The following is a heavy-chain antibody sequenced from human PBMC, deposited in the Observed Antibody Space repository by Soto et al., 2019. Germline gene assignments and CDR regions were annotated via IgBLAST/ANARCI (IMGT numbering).Heavy chain of an antibody. D-gene: IGHD6-6*01. Sequence: SETLSLTCAVSGGSISSGCYSWSWIRQPPGKGLEWIGYIYHSGSTYYNPSLKSRVTISVDRSKNQFSLKLSSVTAADTAVYYCARGAARGYFDYWGQGTLVTVSS. CDR2: IYHSGST. CDR3: ARGAARGYFDY. CDR1: GGSISSGCYS. V-gene: IGHV4-30-2*01. J-gene: IGHJ4*02.